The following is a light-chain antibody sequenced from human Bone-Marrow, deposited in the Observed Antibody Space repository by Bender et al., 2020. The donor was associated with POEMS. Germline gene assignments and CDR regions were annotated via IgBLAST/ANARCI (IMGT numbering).Light chain of an antibody. CDR2: EVS. Sequence: QSDLTQPPSVSGSPGQSITISCSGSNRDVGCYNLVSWYQHYPGTAPKLIIYEVSQRPSGVSDRFSGFKSGNTASLTISGLQAEDEADYYCCIYISRYTWLFGGGTKLTVL. CDR1: NRDVGCYNL. V-gene: IGLV2-23*02. J-gene: IGLJ3*02. CDR3: CIYISRYTWL.